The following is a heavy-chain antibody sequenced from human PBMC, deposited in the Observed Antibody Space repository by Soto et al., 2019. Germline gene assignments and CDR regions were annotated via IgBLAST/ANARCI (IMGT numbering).Heavy chain of an antibody. Sequence: QVQLVESGGGVVQPGRSLRLSCAASGFTFSSYGMHWVRQAPGKGLEWVAVISYDGSNKYYADSVKGRFTISRDNSKNTLYLQMNSLRAEDTAVYYCAKDPRGGWHTHFDYWGQGTLVTVSS. V-gene: IGHV3-30*18. CDR2: ISYDGSNK. D-gene: IGHD6-19*01. CDR1: GFTFSSYG. J-gene: IGHJ4*02. CDR3: AKDPRGGWHTHFDY.